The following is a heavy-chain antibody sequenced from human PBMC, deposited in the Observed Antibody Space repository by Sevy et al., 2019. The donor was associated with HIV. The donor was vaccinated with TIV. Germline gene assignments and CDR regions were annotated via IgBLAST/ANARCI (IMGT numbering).Heavy chain of an antibody. V-gene: IGHV4-31*03. D-gene: IGHD3-22*01. J-gene: IGHJ4*02. CDR3: ARERHSQYYYDSSGSFRHYYFDY. CDR2: IYYSGST. CDR1: GGSISSGGYY. Sequence: SETLSLTCTVSGGSISSGGYYWSWIRQHPGKGLEWIGYIYYSGSTYYNPSLKSRVTISVDTSKNQFSLKLSSVTAADTAVYYCARERHSQYYYDSSGSFRHYYFDYWGQGTLVTVSS.